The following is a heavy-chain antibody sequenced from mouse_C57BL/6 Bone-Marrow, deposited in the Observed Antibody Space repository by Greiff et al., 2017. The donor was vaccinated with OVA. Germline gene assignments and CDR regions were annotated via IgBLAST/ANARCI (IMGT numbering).Heavy chain of an antibody. D-gene: IGHD4-1*01. V-gene: IGHV1-7*01. CDR1: GYTFTSYW. J-gene: IGHJ3*01. Sequence: QVQLKESGAELAKPGASVKLSCKASGYTFTSYWMHWVKQRPGQGLEWIGYINPSSGYTKYNQKFKDKATLTADKSSSTAYMQLSSLTYEDSAVYYCARTSLGRVAWFAYWGQGTLVTVSA. CDR3: ARTSLGRVAWFAY. CDR2: INPSSGYT.